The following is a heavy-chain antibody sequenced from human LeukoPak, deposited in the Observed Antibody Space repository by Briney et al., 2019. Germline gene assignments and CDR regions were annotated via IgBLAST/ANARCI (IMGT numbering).Heavy chain of an antibody. CDR2: IYYSGST. J-gene: IGHJ4*02. Sequence: PSETLSLTCTVSGGSISSYYWSWIRQPPGKGLEWIGYIYYSGSTKYNPSLKSRVTISVDASKTQFSLKLNSVTAADTAVYYCARGSRELYYFDYWGQGTLVTVSS. CDR1: GGSISSYY. D-gene: IGHD1-7*01. V-gene: IGHV4-59*01. CDR3: ARGSRELYYFDY.